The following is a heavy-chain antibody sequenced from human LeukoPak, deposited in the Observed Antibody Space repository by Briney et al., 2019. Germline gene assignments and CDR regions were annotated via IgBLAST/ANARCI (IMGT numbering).Heavy chain of an antibody. CDR2: IWYDGSNK. Sequence: GGSLRLSCATSGFTFSSYGIHWVRQAPGKGLEWVAVIWYDGSNKYYADSVKGRFTISRDNSKNTLYLQMNSLRAEDTAVYYCARGIAAAGTSAFDIWGQGTMVTVSS. J-gene: IGHJ3*02. D-gene: IGHD6-13*01. CDR3: ARGIAAAGTSAFDI. V-gene: IGHV3-33*01. CDR1: GFTFSSYG.